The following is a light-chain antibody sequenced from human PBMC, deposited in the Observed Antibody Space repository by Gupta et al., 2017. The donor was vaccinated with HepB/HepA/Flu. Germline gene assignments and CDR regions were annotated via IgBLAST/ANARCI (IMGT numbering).Light chain of an antibody. V-gene: IGKV2-28*01. J-gene: IGKJ3*01. CDR3: SHHLPTNT. CDR1: QSLRHSNGYTY. CDR2: LAY. Sequence: DVVMTQSPLSLPVTPGEPASISCRSSQSLRHSNGYTYLDWYRQRPGQSPQLMIYLAYNRASGGTDGFDGGGEDKDFTRSSNRGEDEGGGVYYVSHHLPTNTFGHGTKVDI.